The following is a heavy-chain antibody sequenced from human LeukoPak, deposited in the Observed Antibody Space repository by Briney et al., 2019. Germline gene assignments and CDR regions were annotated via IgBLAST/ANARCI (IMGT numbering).Heavy chain of an antibody. V-gene: IGHV3-30*03. CDR2: ISYDGSNK. J-gene: IGHJ6*02. CDR3: ARDSVVVPAATSNYYYYGMDV. CDR1: GFTFSSYG. Sequence: GGSLRLSCAASGFTFSSYGMHWVRQAPGKGLEWVAVISYDGSNKYYADSVKGRFTISRDNSKNTLYLQMNSLRAEDTAVYYCARDSVVVPAATSNYYYYGMDVWGQGTTVTVSS. D-gene: IGHD2-2*01.